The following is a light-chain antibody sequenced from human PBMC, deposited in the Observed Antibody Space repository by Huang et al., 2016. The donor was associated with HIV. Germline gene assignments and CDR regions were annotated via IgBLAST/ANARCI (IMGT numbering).Light chain of an antibody. CDR1: QSLLYNSNNANY. J-gene: IGKJ4*01. V-gene: IGKV4-1*01. Sequence: DIVMTQSPDSLTVSLGERATINCKSSQSLLYNSNNANYLVWYQQKPGQPPKLLISLASARESGVPDRFSGNGSGTDFTLTISSLQAEDVAVYYCQQYYTTPVTFGGGTKVEI. CDR3: QQYYTTPVT. CDR2: LAS.